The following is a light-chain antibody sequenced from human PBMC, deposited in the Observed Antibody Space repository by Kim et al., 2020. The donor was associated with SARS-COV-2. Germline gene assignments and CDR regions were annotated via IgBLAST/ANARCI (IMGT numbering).Light chain of an antibody. Sequence: GHRVTISCTGSSSNIGAGYDGHWYQQLPGTAPKLLIYGNSNRPSGVPDRFSGSKSGTSASLAITGLQAEDEADYYCQSYDSSLSVVFGGGTQLTVL. CDR2: GNS. CDR1: SSNIGAGYD. J-gene: IGLJ2*01. CDR3: QSYDSSLSVV. V-gene: IGLV1-40*01.